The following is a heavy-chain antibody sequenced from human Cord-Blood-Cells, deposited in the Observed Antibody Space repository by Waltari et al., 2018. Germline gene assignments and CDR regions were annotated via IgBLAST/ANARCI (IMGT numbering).Heavy chain of an antibody. CDR3: ARASYSSSWYWFDP. J-gene: IGHJ5*02. D-gene: IGHD6-13*01. V-gene: IGHV4-59*01. CDR2: IYYSGST. CDR1: GGSISSYY. Sequence: QVQLQESGPGLVKPSETLSLTCTVSGGSISSYYWSWTRQPPGKGLEWIGYIYYSGSTNYNPSLKSRVTISVDTSKNQFSLKLSSVTAADTAVYYCARASYSSSWYWFDPWGQGTLVTVSS.